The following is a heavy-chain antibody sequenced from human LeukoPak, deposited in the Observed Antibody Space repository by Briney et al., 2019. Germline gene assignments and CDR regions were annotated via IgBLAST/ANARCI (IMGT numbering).Heavy chain of an antibody. D-gene: IGHD6-19*01. CDR1: GYTFTGYY. CDR3: ASGPSSGWYPSDY. CDR2: INPNSGGT. J-gene: IGHJ4*02. V-gene: IGHV1-2*02. Sequence: ASVKVSCKASGYTFTGYYMHWVRQAPVQGLEWMGWINPNSGGTNYAQKFQGRVTMTRDTSISTAYMELSRLRSDDTGVYYCASGPSSGWYPSDYWGQGTLVTVSS.